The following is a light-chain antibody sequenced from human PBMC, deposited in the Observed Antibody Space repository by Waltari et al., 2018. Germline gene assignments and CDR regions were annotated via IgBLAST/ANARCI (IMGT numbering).Light chain of an antibody. J-gene: IGLJ3*02. CDR2: ADD. CDR1: SCSFDGHY. V-gene: IGLV6-57*03. CDR3: QSYDYSTWI. Sequence: NFVLTQPQSVSESPGKTVTISCTRSSCSFDGHYVQWYQLRPGSAPTTVIYADDQRPSGVPDRFSGSIDRSSNSASLTISGLKTEDEADYYCQSYDYSTWIFGGGTKLTVL.